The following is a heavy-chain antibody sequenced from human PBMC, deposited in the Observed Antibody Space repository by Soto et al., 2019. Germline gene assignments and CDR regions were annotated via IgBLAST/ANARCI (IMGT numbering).Heavy chain of an antibody. D-gene: IGHD1-1*01. V-gene: IGHV1-69*01. CDR1: GGKFSTFA. J-gene: IGHJ4*02. Sequence: QVQLVQSGAEVKRPGSSVKVSCKASGGKFSTFAINWVRQAPGHGLEWMGGIIPLFGEANYARKFQGRVTLTADESTTTAFMELSRLRSDDTAVYYCARGVSSAGPTDDYVNWPPLLWGQGTRMTVTS. CDR2: IIPLFGEA. CDR3: ARGVSSAGPTDDYVNWPPLL.